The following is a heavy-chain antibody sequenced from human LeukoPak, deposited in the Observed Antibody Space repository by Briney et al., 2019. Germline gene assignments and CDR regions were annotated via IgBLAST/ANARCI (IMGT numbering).Heavy chain of an antibody. CDR3: ARVLNYYDSSGYYFSY. V-gene: IGHV3-30-3*01. J-gene: IGHJ4*02. D-gene: IGHD3-22*01. CDR1: GFTFSYYT. CDR2: IPYDGSNE. Sequence: PGGSLRLSCAASGFTFSYYTMHWVRQAPGKGLEWVAVIPYDGSNEYYADSVKGRFTISRDNSKNTLYLQMNSLRVEDTAVYYCARVLNYYDSSGYYFSYWGQGTLVTVSS.